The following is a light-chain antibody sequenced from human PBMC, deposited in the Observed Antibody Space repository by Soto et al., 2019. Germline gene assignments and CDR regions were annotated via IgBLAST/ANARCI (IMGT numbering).Light chain of an antibody. Sequence: AIQMTQSPSSLSASVGDRVTITCRASQGIKNDLGWYQQKPGQAPKILIYSVSSLQSGVPSRFSGSGSGTDLTLTISSLQPEDSATYYCLQVYSYPRTFGQGTRVEVK. CDR1: QGIKND. V-gene: IGKV1-6*01. J-gene: IGKJ1*01. CDR3: LQVYSYPRT. CDR2: SVS.